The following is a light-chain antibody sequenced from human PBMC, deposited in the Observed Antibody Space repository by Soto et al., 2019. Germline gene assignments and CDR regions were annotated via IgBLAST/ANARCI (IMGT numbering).Light chain of an antibody. V-gene: IGLV1-47*01. Sequence: QSVLTQPPSASGTPGQRVTISCSGSSSNIGSNYVYWYQQLPGTAPKLLIYRNNQRPSGVPDRFSGSKSGTSASLAISGLLSEEEADYYCAAWDDSLSGWVFGGGTTLTVL. CDR2: RNN. CDR3: AAWDDSLSGWV. J-gene: IGLJ3*02. CDR1: SSNIGSNY.